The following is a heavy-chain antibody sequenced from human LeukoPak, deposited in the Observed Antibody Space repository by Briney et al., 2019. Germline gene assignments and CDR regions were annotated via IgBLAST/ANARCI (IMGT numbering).Heavy chain of an antibody. Sequence: GGSLRLSCAASGFTFSSYGMHWVRQAPGKGLEWVAVIWYDGSNKYYADSVKGRFTNSRDNSKNTLDLQMNGLRAEDTAVYYCARAYCSSTSCFLFDYWGQGTLVTVSS. V-gene: IGHV3-33*01. CDR1: GFTFSSYG. D-gene: IGHD2-2*01. CDR2: IWYDGSNK. CDR3: ARAYCSSTSCFLFDY. J-gene: IGHJ4*02.